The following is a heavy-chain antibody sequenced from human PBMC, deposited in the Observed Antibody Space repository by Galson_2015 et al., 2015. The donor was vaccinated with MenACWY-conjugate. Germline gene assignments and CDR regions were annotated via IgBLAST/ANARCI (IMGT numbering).Heavy chain of an antibody. CDR3: ARGHYGMDV. V-gene: IGHV3-7*03. CDR2: IKKDGSEK. Sequence: SLRLSCAASGFAFSNYCMHWVRQAPGKGLEWVASIKKDGSEKYYVDSVKGRFTIPRDNAKNSMYLEMNSLRVEDTAVYSCARGHYGMDVWGQGTTVTASS. J-gene: IGHJ6*02. CDR1: GFAFSNYC.